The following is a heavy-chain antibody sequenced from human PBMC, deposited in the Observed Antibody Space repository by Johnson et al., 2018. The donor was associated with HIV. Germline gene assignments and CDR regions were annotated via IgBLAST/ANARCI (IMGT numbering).Heavy chain of an antibody. V-gene: IGHV3-11*04. Sequence: QVQLVESGGGLVKPGGSLRLSCAASGFTFSDYYMSWIRQAPGKGLEWVSYISSSGSTIYNADSVKGRFTISRDNAKNSLYLQMNSLRAEDTAVYHCARVRPPGLLDACDIGGQGTMVTVSS. CDR1: GFTFSDYY. CDR3: ARVRPPGLLDACDI. CDR2: ISSSGSTI. J-gene: IGHJ3*02.